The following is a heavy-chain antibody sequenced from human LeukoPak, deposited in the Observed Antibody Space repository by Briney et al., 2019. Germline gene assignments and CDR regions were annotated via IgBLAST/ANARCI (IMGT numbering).Heavy chain of an antibody. CDR3: ARVGGYCSSTSCYVGWFDP. J-gene: IGHJ5*02. V-gene: IGHV3-48*03. Sequence: GGSLRLSCAASGFTFSSYEMNWVRQAPGKGLEWVSYISSSGSTIYYADSVKGRFTISRDNAKNPLYLQMNSLRAEDTAVYYCARVGGYCSSTSCYVGWFDPWGQGTLVTVSS. CDR2: ISSSGSTI. D-gene: IGHD2-2*01. CDR1: GFTFSSYE.